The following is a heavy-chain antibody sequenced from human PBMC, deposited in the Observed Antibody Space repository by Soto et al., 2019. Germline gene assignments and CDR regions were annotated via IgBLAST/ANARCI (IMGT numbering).Heavy chain of an antibody. J-gene: IGHJ5*02. CDR2: IYYAGST. D-gene: IGHD6-19*01. V-gene: IGHV4-39*01. CDR1: GGSIITTNYY. Sequence: PSETLSLTCTVSGGSIITTNYYWVWIRRPPGNGLEWIGTIYYAGSTYYNPSLKSRVTISVDTSKNQFSLKLRSVTATDTAMYYCARLQPPRGYSSGWFDRWGQGFQVTVSS. CDR3: ARLQPPRGYSSGWFDR.